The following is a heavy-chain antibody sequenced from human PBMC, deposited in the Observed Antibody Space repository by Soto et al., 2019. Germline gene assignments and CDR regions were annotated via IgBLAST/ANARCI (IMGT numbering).Heavy chain of an antibody. CDR2: INTDGSST. CDR3: AKRGVDTFGLSY. D-gene: IGHD3-10*01. J-gene: IGHJ4*02. Sequence: EVQLVESGGGLVQPGGSLRLSCAVSGFTFSSFWMHWVRQAPGEGLVWVSRINTDGSSTSSADSVKGRFTISRDNAKNTLYLQMSSLRVEDTAMYYCAKRGVDTFGLSYWGQGTLVTVSS. V-gene: IGHV3-74*01. CDR1: GFTFSSFW.